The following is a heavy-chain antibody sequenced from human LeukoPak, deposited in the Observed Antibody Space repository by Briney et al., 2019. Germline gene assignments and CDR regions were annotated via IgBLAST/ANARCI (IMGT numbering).Heavy chain of an antibody. V-gene: IGHV3-43*01. Sequence: GGSLRLSCAASGFTFDDYTMHWVRQAPGKGLEWVSLISWDGGSTYYADSVKGRFTISRDNGKNSLYLQMNSLRTEDTALYYRAKAATIFHYYMDVWGKGTTVTISS. CDR3: AKAATIFHYYMDV. J-gene: IGHJ6*03. CDR1: GFTFDDYT. CDR2: ISWDGGST. D-gene: IGHD3-9*01.